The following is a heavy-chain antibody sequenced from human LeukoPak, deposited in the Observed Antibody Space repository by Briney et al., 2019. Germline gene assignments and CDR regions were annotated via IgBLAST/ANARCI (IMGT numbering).Heavy chain of an antibody. CDR3: ANSRDGYNIDY. Sequence: GGSLRLSCAASGFTFSSYAMSWVRQAPGKGLEWVSGISWNSIGIGYADSVKGRFTISRDNAKNSLYLQMNSLRSEDTALYYCANSRDGYNIDYWGQGTLVTVSS. CDR2: ISWNSIGI. J-gene: IGHJ4*02. CDR1: GFTFSSYA. D-gene: IGHD5-24*01. V-gene: IGHV3-9*01.